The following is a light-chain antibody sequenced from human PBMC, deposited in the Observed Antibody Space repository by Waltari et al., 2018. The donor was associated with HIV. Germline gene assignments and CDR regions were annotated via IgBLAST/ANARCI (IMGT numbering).Light chain of an antibody. CDR3: QQYNNWPGIT. CDR2: GAS. Sequence: EILMTQSPATLSVSPGERATLSCRASQSINNNLAWYQQKPGQAPRLLIYGASTAATGVPARFSGSGSGTEFTLTISSLQSEDFAVYYCQQYNNWPGITFGPGTKVDIK. V-gene: IGKV3-15*01. J-gene: IGKJ3*01. CDR1: QSINNN.